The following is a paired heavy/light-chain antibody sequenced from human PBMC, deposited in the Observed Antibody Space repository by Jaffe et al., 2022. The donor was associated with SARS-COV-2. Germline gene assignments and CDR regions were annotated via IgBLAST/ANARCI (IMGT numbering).Heavy chain of an antibody. CDR3: ARGVRDAAYSSFDY. J-gene: IGHJ4*02. CDR2: ISSDSTNI. V-gene: IGHV3-48*02. Sequence: EVQPVESGGGLVQPGGSLRLSCATSGFAFRTYSMNWVRQAPGKGLEWISYISSDSTNIYSADSVKGRFTISRDNAKNSLYLQMDSLRDEDTAVYYCARGVRDAAYSSFDYWGQGTLVTVSS. D-gene: IGHD4-4*01. CDR1: GFAFRTYS.
Light chain of an antibody. V-gene: IGKV3-20*01. CDR3: QQHGGSSWT. CDR1: QSVRSNY. CDR2: GAS. Sequence: EIVLTQSPGTLSLSPGERATLSCRASQSVRSNYLAWYQQKPGQAPRLLIYGASSRATGIPDRFSGSGSGTDFSLTISRLEPEDFAVYYCQQHGGSSWTFGQGTKVELK. J-gene: IGKJ1*01.